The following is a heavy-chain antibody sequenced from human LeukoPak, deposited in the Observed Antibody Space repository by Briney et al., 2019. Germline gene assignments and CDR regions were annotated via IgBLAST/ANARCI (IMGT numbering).Heavy chain of an antibody. J-gene: IGHJ5*02. V-gene: IGHV4-30-2*01. CDR2: ISHSGNT. D-gene: IGHD3-16*02. CDR1: GGFISSVGYS. Sequence: SETLSLTCAVSGGFISSVGYSWHWIRQPPGKGLEWIGYISHSGNTYYSPSLKSRVTISIDRSKNQFSLKLSSVTAADTAVYFCARDVGGDYLGGTYRSAWFDPWGQGTLVTVSS. CDR3: ARDVGGDYLGGTYRSAWFDP.